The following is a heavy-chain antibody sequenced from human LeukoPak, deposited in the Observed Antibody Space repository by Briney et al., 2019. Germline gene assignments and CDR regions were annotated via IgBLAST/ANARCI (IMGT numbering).Heavy chain of an antibody. CDR3: ARHISGFGELLFLDFDY. Sequence: SETLSLTCTASGGSISSSSYYWGWIRQPPGKGLEWIGSIYYSGSTYYNPSLKSRVTISVDTFKNQFSLKLSSVTAADTAVYYCARHISGFGELLFLDFDYWGQGTLVTVSS. V-gene: IGHV4-39*01. J-gene: IGHJ4*02. CDR1: GGSISSSSYY. D-gene: IGHD3-10*01. CDR2: IYYSGST.